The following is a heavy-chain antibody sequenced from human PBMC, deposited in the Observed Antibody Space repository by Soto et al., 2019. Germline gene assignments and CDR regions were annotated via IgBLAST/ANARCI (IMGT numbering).Heavy chain of an antibody. CDR2: IWYDGSNK. D-gene: IGHD1-26*01. CDR1: GFTFSSYG. Sequence: PGGSLRLSCAASGFTFSSYGMHWVRQAPGKGLEWVAVIWYDGSNKYYADSVKGRFTISRDNSKNTLYLQMNSLRAEDTAVYYCARDGRVGATYMDVWGQGXTVTVSS. V-gene: IGHV3-33*01. J-gene: IGHJ6*02. CDR3: ARDGRVGATYMDV.